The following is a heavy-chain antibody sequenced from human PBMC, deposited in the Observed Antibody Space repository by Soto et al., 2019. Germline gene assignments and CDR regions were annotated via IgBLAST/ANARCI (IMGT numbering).Heavy chain of an antibody. V-gene: IGHV1-69*02. CDR3: ATFYEGDCTTTTCYGDFDY. J-gene: IGHJ4*02. Sequence: QVHLVQAGAEVKKPGSSVKVSCRASGGTFNRYSISWVRQAPGQGLEWMGRIIPMFGITNYALKFQGRVMITADKSANTAYMEVSGLRSEDTAMYYCATFYEGDCTTTTCYGDFDYWGQGTLVTVSS. D-gene: IGHD2-2*01. CDR1: GGTFNRYS. CDR2: IIPMFGIT.